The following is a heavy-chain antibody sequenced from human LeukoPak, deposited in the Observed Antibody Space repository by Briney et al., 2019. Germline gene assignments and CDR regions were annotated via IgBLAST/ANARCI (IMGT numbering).Heavy chain of an antibody. CDR3: ARSEGSGSYYFLGY. D-gene: IGHD3-10*01. CDR2: IYYSGST. J-gene: IGHJ4*02. V-gene: IGHV4-61*08. Sequence: SETLSLTCTVSGGSISSGVYYWNWIRQHPGKGLEWIGYIYYSGSTNYNPSLKSRVTISVDMSKNQFSLKLSSVTAADTAVYYCARSEGSGSYYFLGYWGQGTLVTVSS. CDR1: GGSISSGVYY.